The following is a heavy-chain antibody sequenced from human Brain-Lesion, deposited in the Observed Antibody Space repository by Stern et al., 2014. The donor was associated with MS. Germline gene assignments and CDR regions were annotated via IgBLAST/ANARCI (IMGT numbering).Heavy chain of an antibody. CDR2: INPNTGGT. CDR3: ARDQRGITIFGVVTDYYYLGMDV. V-gene: IGHV1-2*02. CDR1: GYIFTGYY. D-gene: IGHD3-3*01. J-gene: IGHJ6*02. Sequence: VQLVQSGAEVKKPGASVKVSCKTSGYIFTGYYIHWVRQAPGQGLEWMAWINPNTGGTKYAPKFPGRVNMSRDTPISTAYVELSSLTSDDTAVYYCARDQRGITIFGVVTDYYYLGMDVWGQGTTVTVSS.